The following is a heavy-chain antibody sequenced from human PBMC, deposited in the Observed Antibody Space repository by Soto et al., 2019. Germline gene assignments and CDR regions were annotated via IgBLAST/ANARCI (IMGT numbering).Heavy chain of an antibody. CDR3: AREPVI. CDR1: GGSISSGGYY. CDR2: IYYSGST. Sequence: QVQLQESGQGLVKPSQTLSLTCTVSGGSISSGGYYWSWIRQHPGKGLEWIGYIYYSGSTYYNPSSKRRVTVTVVTSKNQFALKLSSVTAAGTAVYYCAREPVIWGQGTRVTVSS. V-gene: IGHV4-31*03. D-gene: IGHD3-10*01. J-gene: IGHJ4*02.